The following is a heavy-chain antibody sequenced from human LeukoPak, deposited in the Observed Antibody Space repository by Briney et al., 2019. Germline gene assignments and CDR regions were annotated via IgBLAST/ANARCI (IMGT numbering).Heavy chain of an antibody. V-gene: IGHV4-34*01. CDR1: GGSFSGYY. D-gene: IGHD6-13*01. J-gene: IGHJ4*02. CDR3: ARGQQLVDGVDY. Sequence: SETLSLTCAVYGGSFSGYYWSWIRQPPGKGLEWIGEINHSGSTNYNPSLKSRVTISVDTSKNQFSLKLSSVTAADTAVYYCARGQQLVDGVDYWGQGTLVTVSS. CDR2: INHSGST.